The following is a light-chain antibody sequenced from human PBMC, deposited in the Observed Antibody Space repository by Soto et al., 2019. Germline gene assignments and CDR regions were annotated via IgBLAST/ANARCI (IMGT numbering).Light chain of an antibody. CDR2: GAS. J-gene: IGKJ1*01. V-gene: IGKV3-15*01. CDR1: QSVSSN. Sequence: EIVMTQSPATLSVSPGERATLSCRASQSVSSNLAWYQQKPGQAPRLLIYGASTRATGIPARFSGSGSGTEFTLTISSLQSEDFAVYYCQQYNWLGTFGQGTKVEIK. CDR3: QQYNWLGT.